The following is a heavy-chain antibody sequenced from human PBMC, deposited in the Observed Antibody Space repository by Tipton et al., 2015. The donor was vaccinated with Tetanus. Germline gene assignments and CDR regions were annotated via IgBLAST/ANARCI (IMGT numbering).Heavy chain of an antibody. CDR2: ISYDGSNK. D-gene: IGHD4-17*01. J-gene: IGHJ4*02. Sequence: SLRLSCAASGFTFNNYAMHWVRQAPGKGLEWVAVISYDGSNKYDAESVKGRLTISRDNSNNTLYVQMDSLRAEDTAVYYCARGPYRDGDYYFDFWGRGSLATVSS. V-gene: IGHV3-30-3*01. CDR1: GFTFNNYA. CDR3: ARGPYRDGDYYFDF.